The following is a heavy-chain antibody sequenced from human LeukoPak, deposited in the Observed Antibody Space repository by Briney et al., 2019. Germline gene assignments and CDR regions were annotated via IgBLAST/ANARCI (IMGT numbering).Heavy chain of an antibody. V-gene: IGHV3-53*01. CDR2: IYSGGST. Sequence: GGSLRLSCAASGFIVSSNYMSWVRQAPGKGLEWVSVIYSGGSTYYTDSVKGRFTISRDNSKNTLYLQMNSLRAEDTAVYHCARDPYSSTSYWGQGTLVTVSS. CDR1: GFIVSSNY. D-gene: IGHD6-13*01. CDR3: ARDPYSSTSY. J-gene: IGHJ4*02.